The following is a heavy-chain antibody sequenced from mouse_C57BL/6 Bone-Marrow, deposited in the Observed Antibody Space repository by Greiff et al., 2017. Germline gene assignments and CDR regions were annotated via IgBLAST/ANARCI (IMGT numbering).Heavy chain of an antibody. J-gene: IGHJ3*01. Sequence: VQLQQPGAELVMPGASVKLSCKASGYTFTSYWMHWVKQRPGQGLEWIGEIDPSDSYTNYNQKFKGKSTLTVDKSSSTAYMQLSSLTSEDSAVYYCANLLAYWGHGTLVTVSA. CDR1: GYTFTSYW. CDR2: IDPSDSYT. CDR3: ANLLAY. V-gene: IGHV1-69*01.